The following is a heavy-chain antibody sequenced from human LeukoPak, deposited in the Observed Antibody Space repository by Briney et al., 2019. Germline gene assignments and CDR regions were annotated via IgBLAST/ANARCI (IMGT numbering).Heavy chain of an antibody. CDR2: ITSSGSTI. D-gene: IGHD6-13*01. Sequence: GGSLRLSCAASGFRFSDYYMTWIRQAPGKGLEWVSHITSSGSTIHYADPVKGRFTISRDNAKNSLYLQMSSLRAEDTAVYYCARIGSSWPNWFDPWGQGTLVTVSS. V-gene: IGHV3-11*01. CDR3: ARIGSSWPNWFDP. CDR1: GFRFSDYY. J-gene: IGHJ5*02.